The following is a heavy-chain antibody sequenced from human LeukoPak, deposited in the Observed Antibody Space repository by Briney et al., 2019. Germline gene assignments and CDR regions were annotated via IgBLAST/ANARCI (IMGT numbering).Heavy chain of an antibody. CDR2: INSDESST. CDR3: ARMDFWSGYYQDFDY. Sequence: PGGSLRLSCAASGFTFSSYWMHWVRQAPGKGLVWVSRINSDESSTAYADSVKGRFTISRDNAKNTLYLQMNSLRAEDTAVYYCARMDFWSGYYQDFDYWGQGTLVTVSS. V-gene: IGHV3-74*01. D-gene: IGHD3-3*01. J-gene: IGHJ4*02. CDR1: GFTFSSYW.